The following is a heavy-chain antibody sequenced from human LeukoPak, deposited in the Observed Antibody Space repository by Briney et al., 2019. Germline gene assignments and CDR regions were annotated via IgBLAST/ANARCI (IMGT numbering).Heavy chain of an antibody. V-gene: IGHV4-34*01. J-gene: IGHJ6*02. Sequence: SETLSLTCAVYGGSFSGYYWSWIRQPPGKGLEWIGEINHSGSTNYNPSLKSRVTISVDTSKNQFSLKLRSVTVADTAVYYCASGEGSSYYYYGMDVWGQGTTVTVSS. D-gene: IGHD3-10*01. CDR3: ASGEGSSYYYYGMDV. CDR1: GGSFSGYY. CDR2: INHSGST.